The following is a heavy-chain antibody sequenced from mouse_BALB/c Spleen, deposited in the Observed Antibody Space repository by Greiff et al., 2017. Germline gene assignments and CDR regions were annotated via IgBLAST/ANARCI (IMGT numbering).Heavy chain of an antibody. CDR3: ARGGNFAWFAY. CDR1: GYNFTSYW. Sequence: QVQLQQPGAELVKPGTSVKLSCKASGYNFTSYWINWVKLRPGQGLEWIGDIYPGSGSTSYNEKFKSKATLTVDTSSSTAYMQLSSLASEDSALYYCARGGNFAWFAYWGQGTLVTVSA. J-gene: IGHJ3*01. D-gene: IGHD2-1*01. V-gene: IGHV1-55*01. CDR2: IYPGSGST.